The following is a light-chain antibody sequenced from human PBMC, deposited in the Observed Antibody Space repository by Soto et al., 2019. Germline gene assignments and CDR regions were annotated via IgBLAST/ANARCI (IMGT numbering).Light chain of an antibody. CDR1: QSISTY. V-gene: IGKV3-11*01. J-gene: IGKJ1*01. Sequence: EIVLTQSPVTLSLSPGERATLSCRASQSISTYLAWYQQKPGQAPRLLIYDASNRATGIPVRFSGSGSGIDFTLTINSLEAEDFAVYYRQDRSNWPWTFGLGTKVEIK. CDR3: QDRSNWPWT. CDR2: DAS.